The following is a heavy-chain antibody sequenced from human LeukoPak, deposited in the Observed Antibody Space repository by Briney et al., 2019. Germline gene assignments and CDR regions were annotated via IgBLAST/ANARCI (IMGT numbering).Heavy chain of an antibody. J-gene: IGHJ4*02. CDR1: GGSISSGGYY. V-gene: IGHV4-31*03. D-gene: IGHD5-18*01. CDR2: IYYSGST. CDR3: ARRGWLPAWVDY. Sequence: SETLSLTCTVSGGSISSGGYYWSWIRQHPGKGLEWIGYIYYSGSTYYNPSLKSRVTISVDTSKNQFSLKLSSVTAADTAVYYCARRGWLPAWVDYWGQGTLVTVSS.